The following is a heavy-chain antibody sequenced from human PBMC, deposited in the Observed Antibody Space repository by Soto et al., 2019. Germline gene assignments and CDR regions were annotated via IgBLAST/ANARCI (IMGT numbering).Heavy chain of an antibody. V-gene: IGHV3-15*01. CDR1: GFTFSNAW. D-gene: IGHD3-10*01. CDR3: TPQPPITMVRGTNY. CDR2: IKSKTDGGTT. Sequence: GGSLRLSCAASGFTFSNAWMSWVRQAPGKGLEWVGRIKSKTDGGTTDYAAPVKGRFTISRDDSKNTLYLQMNSLKTEDTAVYYCTPQPPITMVRGTNYWGQGTLVTVSS. J-gene: IGHJ4*02.